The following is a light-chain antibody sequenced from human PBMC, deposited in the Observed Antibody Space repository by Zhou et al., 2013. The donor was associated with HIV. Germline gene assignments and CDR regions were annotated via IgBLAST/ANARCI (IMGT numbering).Light chain of an antibody. CDR3: QQSYSTLWT. Sequence: DIQMTQSPSSLSASVGDRVTITCRASQSITIYLNWYQQKLGKAPKLLIYGASSLQSGVPSSFSGSGSGTDFTLTISSLQPEDFATYYCQQSYSTLWTFGQGTKVSIK. CDR1: QSITIY. CDR2: GAS. V-gene: IGKV1-39*01. J-gene: IGKJ1*01.